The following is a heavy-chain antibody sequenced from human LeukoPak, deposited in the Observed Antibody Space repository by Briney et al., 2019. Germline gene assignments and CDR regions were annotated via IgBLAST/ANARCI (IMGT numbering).Heavy chain of an antibody. CDR3: ASTITGTTYDAFDI. J-gene: IGHJ3*02. CDR1: GYSFTSYY. V-gene: IGHV1-46*01. CDR2: INPSGGTT. Sequence: ASVKVSCKASGYSFTSYYMHWVRQAPGQGLEWMGIINPSGGTTSYAQKFQGRVTMTRDTSTGTVYMELSSLRSEDTAVYYCASTITGTTYDAFDIWGQGTMVTVSS. D-gene: IGHD1-7*01.